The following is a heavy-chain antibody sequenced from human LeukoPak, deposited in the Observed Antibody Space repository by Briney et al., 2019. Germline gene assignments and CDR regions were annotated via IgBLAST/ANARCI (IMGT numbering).Heavy chain of an antibody. Sequence: ASVKVSCKASGYRFSGNYIHWVRQAPGQGLEWMGWINPNSGGTNYAQKFQGRVTMTRDTSISTAYMGLSRLRSDDTAVYYCATSDSSGYCALWGQGTLVTVSS. D-gene: IGHD3-22*01. CDR2: INPNSGGT. CDR3: ATSDSSGYCAL. CDR1: GYRFSGNY. V-gene: IGHV1-2*02. J-gene: IGHJ4*02.